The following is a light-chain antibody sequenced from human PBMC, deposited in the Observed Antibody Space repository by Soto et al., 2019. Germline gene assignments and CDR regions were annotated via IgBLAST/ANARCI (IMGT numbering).Light chain of an antibody. Sequence: DIQMTQSPSTLSASVRDRVTITCRASQTINSWLAWYQQRPGKAPRLLIYKASTLESGVPSRFSGSGSGTEFTLTISTLQPDDFATYYCQQYDSIPYTFGHGTKLDIK. CDR2: KAS. J-gene: IGKJ2*01. CDR1: QTINSW. CDR3: QQYDSIPYT. V-gene: IGKV1-5*03.